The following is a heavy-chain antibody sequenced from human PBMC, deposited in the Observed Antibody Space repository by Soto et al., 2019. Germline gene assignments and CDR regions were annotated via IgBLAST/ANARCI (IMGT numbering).Heavy chain of an antibody. D-gene: IGHD3-3*01. Sequence: PGGSLRLSCAASGFTFSSYAMSWVRQAPGKGLEWVSAISGSGGSTYYADSVKGRFTISRDNSKNTLYLQMNSLRAEDTAVYYCAKGGPRRGFLEWLLLAWGQGTLVTVSS. CDR3: AKGGPRRGFLEWLLLA. CDR1: GFTFSSYA. V-gene: IGHV3-23*01. CDR2: ISGSGGST. J-gene: IGHJ5*02.